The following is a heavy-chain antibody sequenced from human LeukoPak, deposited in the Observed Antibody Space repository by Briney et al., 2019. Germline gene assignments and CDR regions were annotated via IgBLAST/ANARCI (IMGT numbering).Heavy chain of an antibody. J-gene: IGHJ4*02. CDR1: GFTFDDYG. Sequence: GGSLRLSCAASGFTFDDYGMTWVRQTPGKGLEWVSGINWNGGNTGYADSVKGRFTISRDNANNSLYLQMNSLRAEDTALYYCAKVASNYDFDYWGQGTLVTVSS. D-gene: IGHD4-11*01. CDR2: INWNGGNT. V-gene: IGHV3-20*04. CDR3: AKVASNYDFDY.